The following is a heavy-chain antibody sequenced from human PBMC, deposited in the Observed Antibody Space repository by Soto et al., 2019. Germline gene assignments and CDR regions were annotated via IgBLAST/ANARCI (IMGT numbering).Heavy chain of an antibody. D-gene: IGHD3-3*01. Sequence: RASVKVSCKASGYTFSNSGISWVRQAPGQGLEWLGWINSDNGNTNYAQHLQGRVTLTTDTSTSTAYMDLRSLRSDDTAVYYCARDQGITTFVAYSMYYNGMDVWG. V-gene: IGHV1-18*01. J-gene: IGHJ6*02. CDR1: GYTFSNSG. CDR3: ARDQGITTFVAYSMYYNGMDV. CDR2: INSDNGNT.